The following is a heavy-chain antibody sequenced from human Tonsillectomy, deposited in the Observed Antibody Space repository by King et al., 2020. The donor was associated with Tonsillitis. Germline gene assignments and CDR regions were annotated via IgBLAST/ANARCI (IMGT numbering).Heavy chain of an antibody. CDR1: GYSISSGYY. CDR2: IYHSGST. CDR3: ARGYSSGWSNDY. J-gene: IGHJ4*02. Sequence: VQLQESGPGLVKPSETLSLTCAVSGYSISSGYYWGWIRQPPGKGLEWIGSIYHSGSTYYNPSLKSRVTISVDTSKHQFSLKLSSVTAADTAVYYCARGYSSGWSNDYWGQGTLVTVSS. D-gene: IGHD6-19*01. V-gene: IGHV4-38-2*01.